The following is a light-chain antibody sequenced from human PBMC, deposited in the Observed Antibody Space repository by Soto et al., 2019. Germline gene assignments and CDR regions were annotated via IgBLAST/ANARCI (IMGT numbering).Light chain of an antibody. Sequence: QSALTQPRSVSGSPGQSVTISCTGTSSDVGGYNYVSWYQQHPGKAPKLMIYDVSKRPSGVPDRFSGSKSGNTASLTISGLQAEDEADYYCCSYAGSYTFPYDVFGTGTQLTVL. CDR2: DVS. CDR3: CSYAGSYTFPYDV. V-gene: IGLV2-11*01. J-gene: IGLJ1*01. CDR1: SSDVGGYNY.